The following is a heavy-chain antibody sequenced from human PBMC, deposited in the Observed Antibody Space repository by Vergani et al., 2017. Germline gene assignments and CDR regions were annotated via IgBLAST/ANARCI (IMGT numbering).Heavy chain of an antibody. J-gene: IGHJ4*02. V-gene: IGHV5-51*03. D-gene: IGHD2-21*01. Sequence: EVMLVQSGAEVKKPGESLKISCKYSESSFISNEIAWVRQMSGKGLQWMGNINPIDSKIAYSPSFQGQAIMSLDKSITTAYLQWRSLKASDTAIYYCTYHVPCGDGASLHFDHWGQGTQVTVSS. CDR1: ESSFISNE. CDR2: INPIDSKI. CDR3: TYHVPCGDGASLHFDH.